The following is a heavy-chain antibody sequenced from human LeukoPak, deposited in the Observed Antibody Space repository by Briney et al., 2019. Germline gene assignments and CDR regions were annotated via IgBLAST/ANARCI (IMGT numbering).Heavy chain of an antibody. CDR1: GGSTSSYY. V-gene: IGHV4-59*08. J-gene: IGHJ5*02. CDR3: ARQYGYYDNSGYYYGGWFDP. Sequence: ASETLSLTCTVSGGSTSSYYWTWIRQPPGMGLERIGSIYHSATTNYNPSLKSRVTLSVDTSKNQFSLKLNSVTAADTAVYYCARQYGYYDNSGYYYGGWFDPWGQGTLVTVSS. D-gene: IGHD3-22*01. CDR2: IYHSATT.